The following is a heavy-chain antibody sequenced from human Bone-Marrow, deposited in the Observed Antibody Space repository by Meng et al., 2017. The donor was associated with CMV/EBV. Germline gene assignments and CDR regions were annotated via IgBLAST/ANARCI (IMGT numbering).Heavy chain of an antibody. CDR2: IYYSGST. Sequence: GSLRLSCTVSGGSISSSSYYWGWIRQPPGKGLEWIGSIYYSGSTYYNPSFKSRVTISVDTSKNQFSLKLSSVTAADTAVYYCARSAFEIVPAATGYWGQGTLVTVSS. CDR1: GGSISSSSYY. CDR3: ARSAFEIVPAATGY. J-gene: IGHJ4*02. D-gene: IGHD2-2*01. V-gene: IGHV4-39*07.